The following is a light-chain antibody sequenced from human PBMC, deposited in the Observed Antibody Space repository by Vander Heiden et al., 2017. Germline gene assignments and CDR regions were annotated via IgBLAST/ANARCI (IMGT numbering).Light chain of an antibody. J-gene: IGLJ2*01. CDR3: EAYGSSLSGPVV. CDR2: GSS. V-gene: IGLV1-40*01. Sequence: QSVLTQPPSVSGAPGQRVTISCTGSSPNIGDGYDVHCYQQLPGTAAKLLIFGSSNRPSGVPDRFSGCESGTSAALAITGLQAEDEADYYCEAYGSSLSGPVVFGGGTKLTVL. CDR1: SPNIGDGYD.